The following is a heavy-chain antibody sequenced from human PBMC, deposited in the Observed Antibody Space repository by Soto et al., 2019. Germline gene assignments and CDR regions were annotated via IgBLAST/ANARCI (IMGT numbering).Heavy chain of an antibody. V-gene: IGHV3-74*01. D-gene: IGHD2-15*01. Sequence: PGGSLRLSCAASGFTFSSYWMHWVRQAPGKGLVWVSRIDSDGSSTTYADSVKGRFTISRDNAKNTLYLQMNSLRAEDTAVYYCAGDPLIEGSGPNGFDPWGQGTLVTVSS. CDR1: GFTFSSYW. CDR3: AGDPLIEGSGPNGFDP. CDR2: IDSDGSST. J-gene: IGHJ5*02.